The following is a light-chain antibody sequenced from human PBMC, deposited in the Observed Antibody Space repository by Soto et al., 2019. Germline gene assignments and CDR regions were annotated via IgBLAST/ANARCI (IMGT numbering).Light chain of an antibody. J-gene: IGLJ1*01. CDR3: SSYTNINTRACV. Sequence: QSVLTQPPSVSGAPGQRVTISCTGSSSNIGAGYDVHWYQKLPGTAPQLLIYDNSNRPSGVPDRFSGSKSATSASLAITGLQAEDEADYYCSSYTNINTRACVFGTGTKLTVL. V-gene: IGLV1-40*01. CDR2: DNS. CDR1: SSNIGAGYD.